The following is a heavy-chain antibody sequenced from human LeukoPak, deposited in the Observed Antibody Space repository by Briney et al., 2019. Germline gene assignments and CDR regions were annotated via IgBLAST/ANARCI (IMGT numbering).Heavy chain of an antibody. CDR1: GFTFTNYW. Sequence: PGGSLRLSCTASGFTFTNYWMSWVRQAPGKGLEWVANIKEDETEIRYLDSVKGRFTISRDNAKNSLYLQMDSLRAKDTAVYYCARVGSSWDILGYWGQGTLVTVSS. V-gene: IGHV3-7*01. J-gene: IGHJ4*02. D-gene: IGHD6-13*01. CDR3: ARVGSSWDILGY. CDR2: IKEDETEI.